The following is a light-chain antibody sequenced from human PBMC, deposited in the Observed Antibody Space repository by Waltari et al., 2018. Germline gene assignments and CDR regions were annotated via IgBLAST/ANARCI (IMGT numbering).Light chain of an antibody. J-gene: IGKJ4*01. CDR3: QQYDGEVVT. V-gene: IGKV3-20*01. CDR2: GTS. Sequence: EIVFTQYPGTLSLSPGESATLSCRASQSVTSISLTWYQQKLGQAPRILIYGTSSRATGIPDRFSGSGSGTDFTLTISRLEPEDVAVYYCQQYDGEVVTFGGGTKVEI. CDR1: QSVTSIS.